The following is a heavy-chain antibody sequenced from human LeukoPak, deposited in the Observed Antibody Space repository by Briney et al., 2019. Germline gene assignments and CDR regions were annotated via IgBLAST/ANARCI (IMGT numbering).Heavy chain of an antibody. CDR2: IYPGDSDT. V-gene: IGHV5-51*03. CDR1: GYSFTSYW. CDR3: ARRQDCSGGSCYVLDY. Sequence: PGESLKISCKGSGYSFTSYWIGWVRQMPGKGLEWMGIIYPGDSDTRYSPSFQGQVTISADKSIRTPYLQWSSLKASDTAMYYCARRQDCSGGSCYVLDYWGQGTLVTVSS. D-gene: IGHD2-15*01. J-gene: IGHJ4*02.